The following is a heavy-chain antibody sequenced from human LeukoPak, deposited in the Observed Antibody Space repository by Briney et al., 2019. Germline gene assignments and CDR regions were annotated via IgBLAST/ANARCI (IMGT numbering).Heavy chain of an antibody. CDR2: INHRGST. CDR1: GRSFSGYY. Sequence: KPSETLSLSCAADGRSFSGYYWSWIRQPAGKGLEWIGEINHRGSTNYKPSLKSRVTISVDTSKNQLSLRLTSVTAADTAVYYCARGRTGTMVRGGTYYYGMDVWGQGTTVTVSS. D-gene: IGHD3-10*01. CDR3: ARGRTGTMVRGGTYYYGMDV. V-gene: IGHV4-34*01. J-gene: IGHJ6*02.